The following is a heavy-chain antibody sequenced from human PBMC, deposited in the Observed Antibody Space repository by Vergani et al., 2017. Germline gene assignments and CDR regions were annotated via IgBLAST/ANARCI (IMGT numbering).Heavy chain of an antibody. Sequence: QVQLVQSGAEVKKPGASVKVSCKVSGYTLTELTMHWVRQAPGKGLEWMGGFDPEDGETLYAQKFQGRVTMTEDTSTDTAYMELSSLRSEDTAVYYCAVNIVVVPGSANNWFDPWGQGTLVTVSS. CDR1: GYTLTELT. V-gene: IGHV1-24*01. J-gene: IGHJ5*02. CDR2: FDPEDGET. D-gene: IGHD2-2*01. CDR3: AVNIVVVPGSANNWFDP.